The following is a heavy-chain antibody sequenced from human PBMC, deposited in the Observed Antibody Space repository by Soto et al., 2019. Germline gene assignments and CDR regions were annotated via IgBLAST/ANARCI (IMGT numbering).Heavy chain of an antibody. Sequence: GGSLRLSCAASGFTFSSYAMSWVRQAPGKGLEWVSAISGSGGSTYYADSVKGRFTISRDNSKNTLYLQMNSLRAEDTAVYYCAKPPGRSGYNNLFDPWGQGTLVTVSS. V-gene: IGHV3-23*01. CDR1: GFTFSSYA. D-gene: IGHD3-22*01. CDR2: ISGSGGST. J-gene: IGHJ5*02. CDR3: AKPPGRSGYNNLFDP.